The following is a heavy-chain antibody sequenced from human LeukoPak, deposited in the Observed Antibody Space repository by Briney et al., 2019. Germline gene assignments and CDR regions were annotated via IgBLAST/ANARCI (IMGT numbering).Heavy chain of an antibody. CDR3: ARSAGAAFDY. Sequence: SETLSLTCTVSGGSISSGTYYWTWIRRPAGKGLEWIGRIYTSGSTNYNPSLKSRVTISVDTSKNQFSLKLTSVTAADTAMYYCARSAGAAFDYWGQGTLVTVSS. J-gene: IGHJ4*02. D-gene: IGHD1-26*01. V-gene: IGHV4-61*02. CDR2: IYTSGST. CDR1: GGSISSGTYY.